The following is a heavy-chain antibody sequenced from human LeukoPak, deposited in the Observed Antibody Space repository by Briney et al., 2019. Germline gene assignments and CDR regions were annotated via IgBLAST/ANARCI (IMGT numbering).Heavy chain of an antibody. D-gene: IGHD2-2*01. CDR2: ISSSSRYI. CDR1: GFTVSSNY. V-gene: IGHV3-21*01. CDR3: ARAFDTSWDYYYMDV. J-gene: IGHJ6*03. Sequence: GGSLRLSCAASGFTVSSNYMSWVRQAPGKGLEWVSSISSSSRYIYYADSVKGRFTISRDDAKNSLYLQMNSLRAEDTAVYYCARAFDTSWDYYYMDVWGKGTTVTVS.